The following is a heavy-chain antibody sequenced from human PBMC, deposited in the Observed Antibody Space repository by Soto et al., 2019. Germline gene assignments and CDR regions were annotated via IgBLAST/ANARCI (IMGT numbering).Heavy chain of an antibody. Sequence: LSLTCAVYGGSFSGYYWSWIRQPPGKGLEWIGEINHSGSTNYNPSLKSRVTISVDTSKNQFSLKLSSVTAADTAVYYCARSGYHTFDYWGQGTLVTVSS. CDR1: GGSFSGYY. V-gene: IGHV4-34*01. CDR2: INHSGST. CDR3: ARSGYHTFDY. J-gene: IGHJ4*02. D-gene: IGHD3-22*01.